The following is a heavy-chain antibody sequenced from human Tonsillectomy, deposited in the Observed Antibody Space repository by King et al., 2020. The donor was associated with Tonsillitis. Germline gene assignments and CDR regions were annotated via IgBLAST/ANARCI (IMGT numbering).Heavy chain of an antibody. Sequence: VQLQESGPGLVKPSETLSLTCTVSGGSIRNYYWSWIRQPPGKGLEWIGYIYDIGSTKYNPSLRSRVIMSVDTAKNQFSLKLSSVTAADTAVYYCARDCGGACYSYWYFDLWGRGTLVTVSS. CDR3: ARDCGGACYSYWYFDL. V-gene: IGHV4-59*01. J-gene: IGHJ2*01. CDR2: IYDIGST. CDR1: GGSIRNYY. D-gene: IGHD2-21*02.